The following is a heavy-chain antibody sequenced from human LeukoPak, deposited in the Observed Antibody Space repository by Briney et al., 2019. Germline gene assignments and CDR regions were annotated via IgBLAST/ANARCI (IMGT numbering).Heavy chain of an antibody. Sequence: SETLSLTCAVYGGSFSGYYWSRIRQPPGKGLEWIGEINHSGSTNYNPSLKSRVTISVDTSKNQFSLKLSSVTAADTAVYHCARGSRWSQPGLFLDYYYYMDVWGKGTTATVSS. CDR1: GGSFSGYY. V-gene: IGHV4-34*01. CDR3: ARGSRWSQPGLFLDYYYYMDV. D-gene: IGHD4-23*01. J-gene: IGHJ6*03. CDR2: INHSGST.